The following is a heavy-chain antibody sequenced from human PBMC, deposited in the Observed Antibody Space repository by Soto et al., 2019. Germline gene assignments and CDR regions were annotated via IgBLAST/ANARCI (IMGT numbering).Heavy chain of an antibody. D-gene: IGHD2-15*01. CDR1: GYTFTSYD. Sequence: QVQLVQSGAEVKKPGASVKVSCKASGYTFTSYDINWVRQATGQGLEYLGWMNPNSGNTAYVQKFQGRVTMTWDTSITTAYMELSSLRSEDTAVYFCARGMKYAAYSRWFDPWGQGTLVTVSS. V-gene: IGHV1-8*01. J-gene: IGHJ5*02. CDR2: MNPNSGNT. CDR3: ARGMKYAAYSRWFDP.